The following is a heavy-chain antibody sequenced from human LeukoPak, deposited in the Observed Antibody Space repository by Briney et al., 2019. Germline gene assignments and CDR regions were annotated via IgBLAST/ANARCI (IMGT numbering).Heavy chain of an antibody. Sequence: ASVKVSCKASGYTFTGYYMHWVRQAPGQGLEWMGWINPISGATTYERKFQGRVTMTRDTSISTAYMELSSLKTDDTAIYYCARDFSASQLDFWGQGTLVTVSS. V-gene: IGHV1-2*02. CDR3: ARDFSASQLDF. J-gene: IGHJ4*02. CDR1: GYTFTGYY. D-gene: IGHD1-26*01. CDR2: INPISGAT.